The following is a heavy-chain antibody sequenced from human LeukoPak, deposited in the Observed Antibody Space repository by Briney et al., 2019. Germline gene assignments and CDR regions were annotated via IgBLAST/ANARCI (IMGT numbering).Heavy chain of an antibody. D-gene: IGHD6-13*01. V-gene: IGHV1-18*01. CDR2: ISAYNGNT. CDR3: AGDSIAAAGKADYYMDV. J-gene: IGHJ6*03. CDR1: GYTFTSYG. Sequence: ASVKVSCKASGYTFTSYGISWVRQAPGQGLEWMGWISAYNGNTNYAQKLQGRVTMTTDTSTSTAYMELRSLRSDDTAVYYCAGDSIAAAGKADYYMDVWGKGTTVTVSS.